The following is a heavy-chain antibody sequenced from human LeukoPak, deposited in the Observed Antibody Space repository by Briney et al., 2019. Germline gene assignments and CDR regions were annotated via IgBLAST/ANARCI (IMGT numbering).Heavy chain of an antibody. J-gene: IGHJ6*03. CDR3: ARESAYYGSGSYIVSRSYHMDV. CDR1: GFTFSDYY. V-gene: IGHV3-11*04. D-gene: IGHD3-10*01. Sequence: PGGSLRLSCAASGFTFSDYYMTWIRQSPGKGLQWLSYIGTSGTPKYYVDSVEGRFTISRDKAKRSLYLQMNFLRAEDTAVYYCARESAYYGSGSYIVSRSYHMDVWGKGTTVTVSS. CDR2: IGTSGTPK.